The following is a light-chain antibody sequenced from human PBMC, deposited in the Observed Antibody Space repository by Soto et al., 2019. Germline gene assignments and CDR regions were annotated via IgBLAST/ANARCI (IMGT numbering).Light chain of an antibody. V-gene: IGKV3-20*01. CDR1: QDVDNNF. J-gene: IGKJ4*01. Sequence: EIVXXXSPGTLSLSPGEGATLSCRASQDVDNNFLAWYQQRPGQAPRLLIYASSRRATGIPDRFSGSGSGTDFTLTISRVGPEDIAVYFCHQYYSSITFGGGTKVEVK. CDR2: ASS. CDR3: HQYYSSIT.